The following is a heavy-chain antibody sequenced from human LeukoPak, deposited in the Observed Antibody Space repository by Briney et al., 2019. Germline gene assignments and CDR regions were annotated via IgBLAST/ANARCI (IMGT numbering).Heavy chain of an antibody. CDR2: INQGGSET. V-gene: IGHV3-7*01. Sequence: QAGGSLRLSCAASGFTFSTYWMTWVRQAPGKGLEWVANINQGGSETYYVDSVKGRFTISRDNAKNSLYLQMNSLRAEDTAAYYCAKGYYFDILSGYSSLDSWGQGTLVTVSS. CDR3: AKGYYFDILSGYSSLDS. J-gene: IGHJ4*02. D-gene: IGHD3-9*01. CDR1: GFTFSTYW.